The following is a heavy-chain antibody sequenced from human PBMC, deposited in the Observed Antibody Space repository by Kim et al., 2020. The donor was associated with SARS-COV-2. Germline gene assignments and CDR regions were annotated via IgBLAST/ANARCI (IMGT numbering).Heavy chain of an antibody. CDR3: FRPATTLSQYY. V-gene: IGHV3-53*01. D-gene: IGHD1-26*01. Sequence: TYYADSVKGRCTISRDNTKNTLYLQMNSLRAEDTAVYYCFRPATTLSQYYWGQGTLVTVSS. J-gene: IGHJ4*02. CDR2: T.